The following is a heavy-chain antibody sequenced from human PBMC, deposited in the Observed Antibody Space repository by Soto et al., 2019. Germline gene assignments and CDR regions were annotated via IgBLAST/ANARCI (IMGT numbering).Heavy chain of an antibody. J-gene: IGHJ6*04. V-gene: IGHV3-72*01. CDR1: GFTFSDHY. Sequence: LSLTCAASGFTFSDHYMDWVRQAPGKGLEWVGRTRNKANSYTTEYAASVKGRFTISRDDSKNSLYLQMNSLKTEDTAVYYCASHDVWGKGTTVTVSS. CDR2: TRNKANSYTT. CDR3: ASHDV.